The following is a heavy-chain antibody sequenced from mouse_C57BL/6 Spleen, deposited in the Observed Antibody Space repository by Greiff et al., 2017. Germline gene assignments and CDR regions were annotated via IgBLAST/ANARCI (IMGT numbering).Heavy chain of an antibody. CDR2: ISSGGDYI. V-gene: IGHV5-9-1*02. CDR3: TRDRDSATGTKFAY. Sequence: EVKVVESGEGLVKPGGSLKLSCAASGFTFSSYAMSWVRQTPEKRLEWVAYISSGGDYIYYADPVKGRFTLSRDNARNTLYLQMSSLKSEDTAMYYCTRDRDSATGTKFAYWGQGTLVTVSA. CDR1: GFTFSSYA. D-gene: IGHD4-1*01. J-gene: IGHJ3*01.